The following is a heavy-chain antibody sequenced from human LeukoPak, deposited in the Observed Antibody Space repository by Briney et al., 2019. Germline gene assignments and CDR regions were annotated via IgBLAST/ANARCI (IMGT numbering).Heavy chain of an antibody. CDR2: IYHSGST. J-gene: IGHJ4*02. CDR3: ARERYSSGWVDY. D-gene: IGHD6-19*01. CDR1: GYSISSGYY. V-gene: IGHV4-38-2*01. Sequence: SETLSLTCAVSGYSISSGYYWGWIRQPPGKGLEWIGSIYHSGSTYYNPSLKRRVTISVDTSKNQFSLNLSSVTAADTAVYYCARERYSSGWVDYWGQGTLVTVSS.